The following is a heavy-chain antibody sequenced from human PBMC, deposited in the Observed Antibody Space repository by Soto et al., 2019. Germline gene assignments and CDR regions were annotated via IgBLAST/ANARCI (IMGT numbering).Heavy chain of an antibody. V-gene: IGHV4-39*01. CDR3: ARRIVVVTIFGVVIESDDAFDI. CDR2: IYYNGST. Sequence: SETLSLTCTVSGGSISSSSYYWGWIRQPPGKGLEWIGSIYYNGSTYYNPSLKSRVTISVDTSKNQFSLKLSSVTAADTAVYYCARRIVVVTIFGVVIESDDAFDIWGQGTMVTVSS. CDR1: GGSISSSSYY. J-gene: IGHJ3*02. D-gene: IGHD3-3*01.